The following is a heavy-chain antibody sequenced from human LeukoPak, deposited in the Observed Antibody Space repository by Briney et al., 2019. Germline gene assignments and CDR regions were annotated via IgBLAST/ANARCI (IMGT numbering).Heavy chain of an antibody. CDR1: GFTFSSYW. Sequence: GGSLRLSCAASGFTFSSYWMHWVRQAPGKGLVWVSRINSDGSSTSYADSVKGRFTTSRDNAKNTLYLRMNSLRAEDTAVYYCARTRPKSEVDYWGQGTLVTVSS. V-gene: IGHV3-74*01. J-gene: IGHJ4*02. CDR3: ARTRPKSEVDY. CDR2: INSDGSST. D-gene: IGHD3-3*01.